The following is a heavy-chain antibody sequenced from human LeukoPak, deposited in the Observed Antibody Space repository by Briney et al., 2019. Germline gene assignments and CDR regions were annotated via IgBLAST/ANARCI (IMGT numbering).Heavy chain of an antibody. J-gene: IGHJ4*02. Sequence: SETLSLTCAVYGGSISGYYWSWIRQPPGKGLEWVGEIHYTGGTSYNPSLKSRATISIATSKNQLSLKLSSVTAADTAVYYCARGNILSGYCFDFWGQGALVTVSS. CDR1: GGSISGYY. V-gene: IGHV4-34*01. D-gene: IGHD3-9*01. CDR2: IHYTGGT. CDR3: ARGNILSGYCFDF.